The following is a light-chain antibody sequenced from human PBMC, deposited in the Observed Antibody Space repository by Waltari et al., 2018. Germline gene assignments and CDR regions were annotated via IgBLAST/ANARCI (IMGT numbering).Light chain of an antibody. CDR1: GGHTNYA. Sequence: QLVVTQSPSASASLGASVKLTCTLSGGHTNYAITWHQQQPQKGPRFLMKVNSDGSHNKGDGIPDRFSGSSSGAERYLTISSLQSEDEADYPCQTWDTGIRVFGGGTKLIVL. V-gene: IGLV4-69*01. J-gene: IGLJ3*02. CDR3: QTWDTGIRV. CDR2: VNSDGSH.